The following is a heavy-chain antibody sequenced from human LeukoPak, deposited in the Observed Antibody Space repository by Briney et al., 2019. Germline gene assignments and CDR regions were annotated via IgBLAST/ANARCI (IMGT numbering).Heavy chain of an antibody. D-gene: IGHD3-10*01. V-gene: IGHV4-4*02. CDR2: IYHSGST. CDR1: GGSISSSNW. CDR3: ASRPYYYGSGSYVFDY. Sequence: SETLSLTCAVSGGSISSSNWWSWVRQPPGKGLEWIGEIYHSGSTNYNPSLKSRVTISVDKSKNQFSLKLSSVTAADTAVYYCASRPYYYGSGSYVFDYWGQGTLVTVSS. J-gene: IGHJ4*02.